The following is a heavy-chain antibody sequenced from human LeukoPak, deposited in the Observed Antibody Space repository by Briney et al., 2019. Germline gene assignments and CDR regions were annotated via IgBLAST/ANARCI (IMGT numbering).Heavy chain of an antibody. V-gene: IGHV1-8*01. Sequence: GASVKVSCMGSGYTFITYDINWVRQATGQGLECMGWMNPNSGNTGYAQKFQGRVTMTRNTSISTAYMELSSLRSGDTAVYHCARGNRMSNVGYYYYYMDVWGKGTTVTVSS. CDR3: ARGNRMSNVGYYYYYMDV. D-gene: IGHD1-26*01. J-gene: IGHJ6*03. CDR1: GYTFITYD. CDR2: MNPNSGNT.